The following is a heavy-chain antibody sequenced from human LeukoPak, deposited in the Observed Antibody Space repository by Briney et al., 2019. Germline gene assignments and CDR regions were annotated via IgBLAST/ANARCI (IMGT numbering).Heavy chain of an antibody. CDR2: INPNSGGT. D-gene: IGHD6-6*01. V-gene: IGHV1-2*02. CDR3: ARQKDCSSLDAFDI. Sequence: ASVTVSCKASGYTFTGYYMHWVRQAPGQGLEWMGWINPNSGGTNYAQKFQGRVTITTDESTSTAYMELSSLRSEDTAVYYCARQKDCSSLDAFDILGQGTMVTVSS. J-gene: IGHJ3*02. CDR1: GYTFTGYY.